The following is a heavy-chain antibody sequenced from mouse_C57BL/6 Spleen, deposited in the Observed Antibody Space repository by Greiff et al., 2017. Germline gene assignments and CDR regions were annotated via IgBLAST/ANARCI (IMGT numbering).Heavy chain of an antibody. CDR1: GYSFTGYY. D-gene: IGHD2-3*01. CDR3: ARSGFYDPHWYFDV. J-gene: IGHJ1*03. Sequence: VHVKQSGPELVKPGASVKISCKASGYSFTGYYMNWVKQSPEKSLEWIGEINPSTGGTTYNQKFKAKATLTVDKSSSTAYMQLKSLTSEDSAVYYCARSGFYDPHWYFDVWGTGTTVTVSS. V-gene: IGHV1-42*01. CDR2: INPSTGGT.